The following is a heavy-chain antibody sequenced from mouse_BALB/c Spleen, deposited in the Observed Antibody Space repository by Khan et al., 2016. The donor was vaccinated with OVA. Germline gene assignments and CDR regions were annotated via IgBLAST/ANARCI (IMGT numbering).Heavy chain of an antibody. J-gene: IGHJ3*01. CDR1: GYSFTSYY. V-gene: IGHV1S135*01. CDR2: VDPFSGGT. Sequence: LEESGPELMKPGASVKISCKASGYSFTSYYLHWVMQSHGESLEWIGYVDPFSGGTTYNQKFRGKATLTVDKSSSTAYMHLSNMTSEDSAVYYCIRHGYVAWFTYWGQGTLVTVSA. D-gene: IGHD2-2*01. CDR3: IRHGYVAWFTY.